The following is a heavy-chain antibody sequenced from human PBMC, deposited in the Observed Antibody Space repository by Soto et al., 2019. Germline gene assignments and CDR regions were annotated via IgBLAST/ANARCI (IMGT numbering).Heavy chain of an antibody. CDR3: ARDKIPGLFDY. D-gene: IGHD2-21*01. CDR1: GGSISSSSYY. Sequence: SETLSLTCTVSGGSISSSSYYWGWIRQPPGKGLEWIGSIYYSGSTYYNPSLKSRVTISVDTSKNQFSLKLTSVTAADTAVYYCARDKIPGLFDYWGQGTLVIVSS. CDR2: IYYSGST. J-gene: IGHJ4*02. V-gene: IGHV4-39*02.